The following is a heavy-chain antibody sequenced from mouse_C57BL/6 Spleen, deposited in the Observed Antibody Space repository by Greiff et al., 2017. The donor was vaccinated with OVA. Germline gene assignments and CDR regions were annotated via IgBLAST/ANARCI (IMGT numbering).Heavy chain of an antibody. Sequence: VNLVESGPGLVQPSQSLSITCTVSGFSLTSYGVHWVRQSPGKGLEWLGVIWRGGSTDYNAAFMSRLSITKDNSKSQVFFKMNSLQADDTAIYYCAKHYGNYDDAMDYWGQGTSVTGSS. CDR3: AKHYGNYDDAMDY. CDR2: IWRGGST. J-gene: IGHJ4*01. V-gene: IGHV2-5*01. CDR1: GFSLTSYG. D-gene: IGHD2-1*01.